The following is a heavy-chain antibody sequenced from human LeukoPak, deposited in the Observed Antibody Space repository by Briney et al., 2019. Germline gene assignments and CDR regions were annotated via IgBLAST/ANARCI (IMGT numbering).Heavy chain of an antibody. Sequence: GGSLKISCKGSGYTFTSYWISWVRQMPGKGLEWMGRIVPSDSYTSYSPSFQGHVTISADKSISTAYLQWSSLKASDIAMYYCARQGPTVVTHYWGQGTLVTVSS. J-gene: IGHJ4*02. CDR1: GYTFTSYW. CDR2: IVPSDSYT. D-gene: IGHD4-23*01. CDR3: ARQGPTVVTHY. V-gene: IGHV5-10-1*01.